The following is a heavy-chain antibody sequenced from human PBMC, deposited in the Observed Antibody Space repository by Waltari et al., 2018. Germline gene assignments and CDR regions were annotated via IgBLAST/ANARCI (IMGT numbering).Heavy chain of an antibody. J-gene: IGHJ6*03. Sequence: EVQLVETGGGLIQPGGSLRLSCAASGFTVSSNYMSWVRQAPGKGLEWVSVIYSGGRTYYADSVKGRFTISRDNSKNTLYLQMNSLRAEDTAVYYCAREAYYGSGRGYYYMDVWGKGTTVTVSS. CDR3: AREAYYGSGRGYYYMDV. CDR1: GFTVSSNY. V-gene: IGHV3-53*02. D-gene: IGHD3-10*01. CDR2: IYSGGRT.